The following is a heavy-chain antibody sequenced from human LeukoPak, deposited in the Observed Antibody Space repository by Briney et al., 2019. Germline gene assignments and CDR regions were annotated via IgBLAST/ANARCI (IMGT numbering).Heavy chain of an antibody. CDR1: GFTLSSYA. J-gene: IGHJ4*02. V-gene: IGHV3-23*01. CDR3: AKQSAGSAAWYSLHYDF. Sequence: GGSLKLSCAASGFTLSSYAMTWVRQAPGRGLEWVSSVDGGGGGTYYADSVKGRFTISRDNSKDTLYLQMNGLRAEDTAVYFCAKQSAGSAAWYSLHYDFWGQGTLVTVSS. D-gene: IGHD6-13*01. CDR2: VDGGGGGT.